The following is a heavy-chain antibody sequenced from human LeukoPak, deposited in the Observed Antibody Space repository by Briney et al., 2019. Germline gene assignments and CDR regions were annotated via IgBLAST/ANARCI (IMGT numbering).Heavy chain of an antibody. Sequence: PGGSLRLSCAASGFTFSNYVMHWVRQAPGKGLEWVAVISYDGSNKYYADSVKGRFTISRDNSKNTLYLQMNSLRAEDTAVFYCARDRSSYEYYFDHWGQGTLVTVSS. CDR3: ARDRSSYEYYFDH. CDR2: ISYDGSNK. V-gene: IGHV3-30-3*01. J-gene: IGHJ4*02. D-gene: IGHD5-12*01. CDR1: GFTFSNYV.